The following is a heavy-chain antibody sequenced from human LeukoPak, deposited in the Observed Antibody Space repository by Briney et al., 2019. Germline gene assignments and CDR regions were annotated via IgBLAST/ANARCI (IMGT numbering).Heavy chain of an antibody. CDR1: GYTFTSYG. CDR3: ARDGVGYCSSTSCYLGY. Sequence: GASVRVSCKASGYTFTSYGISWVRQAPGQGLECMGWISAYNGNTNYAQKLQGRVTMTTDTSTSTAYMELRSLRSDDTAVYYCARDGVGYCSSTSCYLGYWGQGTLVTVSS. CDR2: ISAYNGNT. V-gene: IGHV1-18*01. J-gene: IGHJ4*02. D-gene: IGHD2-2*01.